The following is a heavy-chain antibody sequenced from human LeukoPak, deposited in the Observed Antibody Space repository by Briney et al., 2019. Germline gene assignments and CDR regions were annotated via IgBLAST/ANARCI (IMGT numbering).Heavy chain of an antibody. CDR3: ARGGPSRGSGFYYFDH. CDR1: GYTFTGYY. V-gene: IGHV1-2*02. J-gene: IGHJ4*02. D-gene: IGHD6-19*01. Sequence: ASVKVSCKASGYTFTGYYMHWVRQAPGQGLEWMGWINPNSGGTNYAQKFQGRVTMTRDTPISTGYMELSRLTSDDTALYYCARGGPSRGSGFYYFDHWGQGTPVTVSS. CDR2: INPNSGGT.